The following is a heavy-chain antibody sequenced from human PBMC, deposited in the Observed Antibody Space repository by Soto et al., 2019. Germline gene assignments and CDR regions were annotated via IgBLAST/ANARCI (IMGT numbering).Heavy chain of an antibody. V-gene: IGHV3-9*01. D-gene: IGHD3-10*01. CDR3: AKDITSGFGTGFDY. Sequence: EVQLVESGGGLVQPGRSLRLSCAASGFTFEDYAMHWVRQAPGKGLEWVSGISWNSGSIGYADSVKGRFTISSDNAKNSLYLQMNSLRAEDTALYYCAKDITSGFGTGFDYWGQGTLVTVSS. J-gene: IGHJ4*02. CDR1: GFTFEDYA. CDR2: ISWNSGSI.